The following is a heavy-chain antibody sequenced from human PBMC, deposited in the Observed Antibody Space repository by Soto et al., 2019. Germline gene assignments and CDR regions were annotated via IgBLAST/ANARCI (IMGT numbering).Heavy chain of an antibody. V-gene: IGHV4-34*01. CDR1: GGSFSGYY. CDR3: ASTPGDVVDGRLQH. J-gene: IGHJ1*01. Sequence: QVQLQQWGAGLLKPSETLSLTCAVYGGSFSGYYWSWIRQPPGKGLEWIGEINHSGSTNYNPSLKSRVAITVHTSKHQFSLKLRSVTAPGTAVYYCASTPGDVVDGRLQHWGQGTLVTVSS. D-gene: IGHD3-10*01. CDR2: INHSGST.